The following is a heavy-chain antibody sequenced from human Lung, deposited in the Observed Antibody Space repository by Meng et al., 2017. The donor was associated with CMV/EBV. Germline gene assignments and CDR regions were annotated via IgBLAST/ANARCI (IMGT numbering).Heavy chain of an antibody. J-gene: IGHJ4*02. CDR2: ITGGGGNA. CDR3: AKGGAEYCSGARCYHFAY. D-gene: IGHD2-2*01. CDR1: GFTFSSYA. Sequence: GGSLRLSCAASGFTFSSYAMTWVRQAPGKGPEYVSAITGGGGNAYYTDSVKGRFTISRDNSKNTLYLQMNSLRVEDTAVYYCAKGGAEYCSGARCYHFAYWGQGTXVTVSS. V-gene: IGHV3-23*01.